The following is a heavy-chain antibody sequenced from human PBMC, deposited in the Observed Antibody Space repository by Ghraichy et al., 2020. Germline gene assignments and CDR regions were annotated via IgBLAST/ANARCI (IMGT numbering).Heavy chain of an antibody. CDR2: INSDGSST. CDR3: IKGRYTAVAGNSY. CDR1: GFTFSSYW. J-gene: IGHJ4*02. V-gene: IGHV3-74*01. D-gene: IGHD6-19*01. Sequence: GGSLRLSCAASGFTFSSYWMHWVRQAPGKGLVWVSRINSDGSSTSYADSVKGRFTISRDNAKNTLYLQMNSLRAEDTAVYYCIKGRYTAVAGNSYWGQGTLVTVSS.